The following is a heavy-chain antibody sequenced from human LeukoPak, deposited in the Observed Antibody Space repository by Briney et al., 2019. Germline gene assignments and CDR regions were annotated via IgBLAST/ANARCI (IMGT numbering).Heavy chain of an antibody. V-gene: IGHV1-69*05. CDR3: ARGGYCSSTSCYRWFDP. D-gene: IGHD2-2*01. J-gene: IGHJ5*02. CDR2: IIPIFGTA. Sequence: SVKVSCKASGGTVSSYAISWVRQAPGQGLEGMGGIIPIFGTANYAQKFQGRVTITTDESTSTAYMELSILRSEHTAVYYCARGGYCSSTSCYRWFDPWGQGTVVPGSS. CDR1: GGTVSSYA.